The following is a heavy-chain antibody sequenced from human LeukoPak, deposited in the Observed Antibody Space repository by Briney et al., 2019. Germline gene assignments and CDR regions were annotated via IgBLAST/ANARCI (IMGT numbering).Heavy chain of an antibody. CDR2: INHSGST. CDR1: GGSISSSSYY. Sequence: SETLSLTCTVSGGSISSSSYYWGWIRQPPGKGLEWIGEINHSGSTNYNPSLKSRVTISVDTSKNQFSLKLSSVTAADTAVYYCARSYSSGWKIFDYWGQGTLVTVSS. D-gene: IGHD6-19*01. CDR3: ARSYSSGWKIFDY. V-gene: IGHV4-39*07. J-gene: IGHJ4*02.